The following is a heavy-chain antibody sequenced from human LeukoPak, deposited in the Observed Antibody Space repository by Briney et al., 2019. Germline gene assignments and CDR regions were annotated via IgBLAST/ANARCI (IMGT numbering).Heavy chain of an antibody. CDR2: IYHIGDT. CDR1: GYSISRGYY. V-gene: IGHV4-38-2*02. CDR3: ARGVVGSNNFYFRYYFDY. Sequence: PSETLSLTCTVSGYSISRGYYWGWVRQPPGKRLEWIGSIYHIGDTAYNPSLKDRVTISVDTPKNQFSLKLASVTAADTAMYYCARGVVGSNNFYFRYYFDYWGQGTLVTVSS. J-gene: IGHJ4*02. D-gene: IGHD2/OR15-2a*01.